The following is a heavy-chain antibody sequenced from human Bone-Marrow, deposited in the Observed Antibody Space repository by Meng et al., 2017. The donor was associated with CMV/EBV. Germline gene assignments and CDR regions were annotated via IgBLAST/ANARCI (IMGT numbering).Heavy chain of an antibody. CDR2: VYYSGST. CDR1: GGSITSYY. CDR3: ARESGGNSPSFYYGMDV. V-gene: IGHV4-59*01. J-gene: IGHJ6*02. D-gene: IGHD3-16*01. Sequence: SETLSLTCTVSGGSITSYYWTWIRKPPGKGLEWIGYVYYSGSTNYNPSLKSRGTISGDTSKDQFSLRLNSVTAADTAVYYCARESGGNSPSFYYGMDVWGQGTTVTVSS.